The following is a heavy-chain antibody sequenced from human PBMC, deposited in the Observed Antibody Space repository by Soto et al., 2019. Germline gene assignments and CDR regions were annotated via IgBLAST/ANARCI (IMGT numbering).Heavy chain of an antibody. D-gene: IGHD6-25*01. Sequence: QVHLEQSGAEVKKPGSSVKVSCKASGGTFSNSAISWVRQAPGQGLEWMGGIMPIFRTPDYAQKFQGRVTVTTDGSTSTAYMELSGLTAADSAVYYCARDTGRLPLGGNYYYILDVWGQGTTVTVSS. CDR3: ARDTGRLPLGGNYYYILDV. V-gene: IGHV1-69*05. CDR1: GGTFSNSA. CDR2: IMPIFRTP. J-gene: IGHJ6*02.